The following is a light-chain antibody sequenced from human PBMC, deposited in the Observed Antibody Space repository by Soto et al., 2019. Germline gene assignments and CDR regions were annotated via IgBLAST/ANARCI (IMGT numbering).Light chain of an antibody. Sequence: QSVLTQPTSASGSPGQSVTISCTGTSSDVGGNNFVSWYQQHPGKAPKLMIYEVSKRPSGVPDRFSGSKSGNTASLTVSGLQAEDEADYYCSSYAGSSNYVFGTGTKLTVL. J-gene: IGLJ1*01. CDR3: SSYAGSSNYV. V-gene: IGLV2-8*01. CDR1: SSDVGGNNF. CDR2: EVS.